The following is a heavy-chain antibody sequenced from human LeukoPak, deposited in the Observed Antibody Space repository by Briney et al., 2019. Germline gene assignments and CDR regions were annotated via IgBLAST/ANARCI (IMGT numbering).Heavy chain of an antibody. V-gene: IGHV1-69*04. J-gene: IGHJ4*02. CDR2: IIPILGIA. D-gene: IGHD6-6*01. Sequence: ASVKVSCKASGGTFSSYAISWVRQAPGQGLEWMGRIIPILGIANYAQKFQGRVTITADKSTSTAYMELSSLRSEDTAVYYCARDSSSSYVGFDYWGQGTLVTVSS. CDR1: GGTFSSYA. CDR3: ARDSSSSYVGFDY.